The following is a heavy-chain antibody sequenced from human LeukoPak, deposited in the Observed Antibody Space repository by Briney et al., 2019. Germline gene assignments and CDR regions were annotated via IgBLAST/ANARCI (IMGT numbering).Heavy chain of an antibody. J-gene: IGHJ4*02. CDR1: GFTFSSYS. D-gene: IGHD6-19*01. CDR3: ARGVRAGTNYFDY. V-gene: IGHV3-21*01. Sequence: GGSLRLSCAASGFTFSSYSMNWVRQAPGKGLEWVSSISSSSSYIYYADSVKGRFTISRDNAKNSLYLQMNSLRAEDTAVYYCARGVRAGTNYFDYWGQGTLVTVSS. CDR2: ISSSSSYI.